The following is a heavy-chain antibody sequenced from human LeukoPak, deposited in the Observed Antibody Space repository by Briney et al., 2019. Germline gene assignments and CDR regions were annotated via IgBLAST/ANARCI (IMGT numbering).Heavy chain of an antibody. CDR2: IIPIFGTA. Sequence: ASVKVSCKPSGGTFSSYAISWVRQAPGQGLDWMGGIIPIFGTANYAQKFQDRVTITADESTSTAYMELSSLRSEDTAVYYCESTVGYCSSTRCHAHRLDYYYYYGMDVWGQGTTVTVSS. CDR3: ESTVGYCSSTRCHAHRLDYYYYYGMDV. CDR1: GGTFSSYA. D-gene: IGHD2-2*01. V-gene: IGHV1-69*13. J-gene: IGHJ6*02.